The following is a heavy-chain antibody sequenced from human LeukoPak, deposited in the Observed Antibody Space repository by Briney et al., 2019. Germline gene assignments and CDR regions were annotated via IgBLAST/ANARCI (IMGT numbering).Heavy chain of an antibody. J-gene: IGHJ3*02. CDR1: GDSVSSNSAA. D-gene: IGHD6-19*01. V-gene: IGHV6-1*01. CDR2: TYYRSKWYN. CDR3: ASKGYSSGWSRDAFDI. Sequence: SQTLSLTYAISGDSVSSNSAAWNWIRQSPSRGLEWLGRTYYRSKWYNDYAVSVKSRITINPDTSKNQFSLQLNSVTPEDTAVYYCASKGYSSGWSRDAFDIWGQGTMVTVSS.